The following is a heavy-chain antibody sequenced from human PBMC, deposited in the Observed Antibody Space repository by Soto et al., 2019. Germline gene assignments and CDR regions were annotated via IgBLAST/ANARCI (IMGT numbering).Heavy chain of an antibody. CDR2: INHSGST. D-gene: IGHD1-1*01. V-gene: IGHV4-34*01. CDR3: ARESWKRRRVALDV. Sequence: SETLSLTCAVYGGSFSGYCWSWIRQPPGKGLEWIGEINHSGSTNYNPSLKSRVTISVDTSKNQFSLKLSSVTAADTAVCYCARESWKRRRVALDVWGKGTTVTVSS. CDR1: GGSFSGYC. J-gene: IGHJ6*04.